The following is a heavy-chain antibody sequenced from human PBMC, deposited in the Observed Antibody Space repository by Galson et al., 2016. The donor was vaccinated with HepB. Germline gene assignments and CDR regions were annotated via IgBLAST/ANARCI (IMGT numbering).Heavy chain of an antibody. J-gene: IGHJ6*02. CDR3: ARSEYGSGSCHNTGFGKKFYYHYYGMDV. CDR1: GGTFSTYA. V-gene: IGHV1-69*13. D-gene: IGHD3-10*01. Sequence: SVKVSCKASGGTFSTYAFSWVRQAPGQGLEWMGGIIPIFGTANYAQKFQGRVTITADESTSTAYMHLSNLRSEDTAVYYCARSEYGSGSCHNTGFGKKFYYHYYGMDVWGQGTTVTVSS. CDR2: IIPIFGTA.